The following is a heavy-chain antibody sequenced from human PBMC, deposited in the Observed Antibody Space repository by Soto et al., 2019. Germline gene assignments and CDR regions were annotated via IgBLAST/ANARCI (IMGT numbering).Heavy chain of an antibody. CDR1: GGTFSSHG. D-gene: IGHD1-26*01. J-gene: IGHJ4*02. CDR2: IMPTFGSP. Sequence: QIQLLQSGPALQKPGSSVKVSCKASGGTFSSHGVAWVRQVPGQGLEWMGGIMPTFGSPTYAPKFQGRITISADKSTSTAYMELSSLRSEDTAVYYCASEWSAQYFDYWGQGTLVTVSS. V-gene: IGHV1-69*06. CDR3: ASEWSAQYFDY.